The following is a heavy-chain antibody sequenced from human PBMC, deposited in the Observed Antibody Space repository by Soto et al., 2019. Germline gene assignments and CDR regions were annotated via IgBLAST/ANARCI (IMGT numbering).Heavy chain of an antibody. CDR1: GGSVSGYH. CDR3: ATSNGWPGFDF. J-gene: IGHJ4*02. V-gene: IGHV4-59*02. CDR2: VNNNGNT. Sequence: SETLSLTCNVSGGSVSGYHWSWIRQPPGKVLEWIGYVNNNGNTDYNPSLESRATISLDTSRNQISLNLTSVTAADTAVYYCATSNGWPGFDFWGQGTLVTVSS. D-gene: IGHD6-19*01.